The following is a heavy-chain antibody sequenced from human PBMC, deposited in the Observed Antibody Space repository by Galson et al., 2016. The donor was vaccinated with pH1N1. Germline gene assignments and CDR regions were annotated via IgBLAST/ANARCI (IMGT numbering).Heavy chain of an antibody. Sequence: SVKVSCKASGGTFNSNGISWLRQAPGQGLEWMGRIIPILGSTNYAQKFQGKITITADESTSTAYMELNSLRSEDTALYYCAREDYYDVDLSDWYFDLWGRGTLVTVS. CDR2: IIPILGST. J-gene: IGHJ2*01. D-gene: IGHD3-22*01. V-gene: IGHV1-69*13. CDR1: GGTFNSNG. CDR3: AREDYYDVDLSDWYFDL.